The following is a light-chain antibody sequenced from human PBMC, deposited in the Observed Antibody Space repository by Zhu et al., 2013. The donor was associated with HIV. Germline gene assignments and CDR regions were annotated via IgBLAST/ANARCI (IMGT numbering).Light chain of an antibody. CDR2: GAS. CDR3: QQYNDWPPLT. Sequence: EIVLTQSPGTLSLSPGETATLYCRASQTVSSSYLAWYQQKPGQAPRLLIDGASSRATGIPDRFSGSGSGTEFTLTISGLQSEDFAVYSCQQYNDWPPLTFGGGTRVEI. J-gene: IGKJ4*01. CDR1: QTVSSSY. V-gene: IGKV3-20*01.